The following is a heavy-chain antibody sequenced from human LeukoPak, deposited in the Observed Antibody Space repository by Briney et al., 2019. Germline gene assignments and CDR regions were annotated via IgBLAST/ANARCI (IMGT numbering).Heavy chain of an antibody. J-gene: IGHJ4*02. CDR3: ASLSAYYYDSSGQTSFDY. V-gene: IGHV1-18*01. CDR1: GYTFTSYG. D-gene: IGHD3-22*01. Sequence: ASVKVSCKASGYTFTSYGISWVRQAPGQGLEWMGWISAYNGNTNYAQKLQGRVTMTTDTSTSTAYMELSSLRSEDTAVYYCASLSAYYYDSSGQTSFDYWGQGTLVTVSS. CDR2: ISAYNGNT.